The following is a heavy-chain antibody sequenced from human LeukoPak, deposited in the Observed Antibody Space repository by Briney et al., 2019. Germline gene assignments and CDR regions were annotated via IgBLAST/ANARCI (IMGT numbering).Heavy chain of an antibody. CDR1: GGSFSGYY. D-gene: IGHD5-18*01. CDR3: ARRMDTAMVTGSAFDI. Sequence: SETLSLTCAVYGGSFSGYYWSWIRQPPGKGLEWIGEINHSGSTNYNPSLKSRVTISVDTSKNQFSLKLSSVTAADTAVYYCARRMDTAMVTGSAFDIWGQGTMVTVSS. J-gene: IGHJ3*02. CDR2: INHSGST. V-gene: IGHV4-34*01.